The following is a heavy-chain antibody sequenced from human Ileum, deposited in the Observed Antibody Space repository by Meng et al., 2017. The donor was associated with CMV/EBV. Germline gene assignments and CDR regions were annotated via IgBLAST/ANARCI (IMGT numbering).Heavy chain of an antibody. CDR3: ARGQDNHKGGVH. CDR1: DASFSDFY. D-gene: IGHD1-14*01. J-gene: IGHJ4*02. Sequence: WADVLLKASETLALTCGVYDASFSDFYWSWTRHLPGKGLEWIGEIHPSGSTHYNPSLESRVSISVHMSNNQFSLKVASVTAADTAVYYCARGQDNHKGGVHWGQGTLVTVSS. V-gene: IGHV4-34*01. CDR2: IHPSGST.